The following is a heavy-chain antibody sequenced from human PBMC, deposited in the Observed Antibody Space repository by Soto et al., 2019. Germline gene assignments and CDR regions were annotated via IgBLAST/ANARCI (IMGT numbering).Heavy chain of an antibody. V-gene: IGHV3-11*06. Sequence: GGSLRLSCAASGFTFSDYYMSWIRQAPGKGLEWVSYISSGSSYTNYADSVKGRFTISRDNAKNSLYLQMNSLRAEDTAVYYCARSYYYDSSGRELNWGQGTLVTVSS. CDR1: GFTFSDYY. D-gene: IGHD3-22*01. CDR3: ARSYYYDSSGRELN. CDR2: ISSGSSYT. J-gene: IGHJ4*02.